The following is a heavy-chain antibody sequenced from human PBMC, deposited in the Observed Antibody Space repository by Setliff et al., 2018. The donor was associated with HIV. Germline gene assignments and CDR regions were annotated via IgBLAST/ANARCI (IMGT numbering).Heavy chain of an antibody. CDR1: GYTLTELS. CDR2: FDPEDGET. D-gene: IGHD6-13*01. Sequence: ASVKVSCKVSGYTLTELSIHWVRQAPGKGLEWMANFDPEDGETFYAQKFQGRLTMTEDTSTDTAYMELSSLRSDDTAMYYCATDPGYSSTWYSESFQHWGQGTVVTVSS. V-gene: IGHV1-24*01. CDR3: ATDPGYSSTWYSESFQH. J-gene: IGHJ1*01.